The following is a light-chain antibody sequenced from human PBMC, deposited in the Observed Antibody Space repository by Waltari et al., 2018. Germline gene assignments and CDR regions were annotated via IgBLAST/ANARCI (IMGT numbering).Light chain of an antibody. CDR2: GAS. Sequence: EIVLTQYPDTLSLSPGGRATLSCRASQSIRRYLVWYQQKPGQAPRLLIYGASTRASGIPDRFSGSGSGTDFSLTISRLEPEDFAVYHCQKHDRLPATFGQGTKVEIK. V-gene: IGKV3-20*01. CDR3: QKHDRLPAT. CDR1: QSIRRY. J-gene: IGKJ1*01.